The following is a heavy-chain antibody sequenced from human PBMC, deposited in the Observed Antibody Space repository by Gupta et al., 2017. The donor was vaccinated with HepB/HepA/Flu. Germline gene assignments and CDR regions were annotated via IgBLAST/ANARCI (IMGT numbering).Heavy chain of an antibody. CDR2: ISYDGSNK. CDR3: ARGYNGVLRYFDWLLPFDY. D-gene: IGHD3-9*01. Sequence: QVQLVESGGGVVQPGRSLRLSCSASGFTFSSYAMHWVRQAPGKGLEWVAVISYDGSNKYYADSVKGRFTISRDNSKNTLYLQMNSLRAEDTAVYYCARGYNGVLRYFDWLLPFDYWGQGTLVTVSS. V-gene: IGHV3-30-3*01. J-gene: IGHJ4*02. CDR1: GFTFSSYA.